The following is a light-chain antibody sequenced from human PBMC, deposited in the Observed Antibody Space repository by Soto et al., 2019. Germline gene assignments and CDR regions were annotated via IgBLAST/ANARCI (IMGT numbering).Light chain of an antibody. CDR2: NNN. V-gene: IGLV1-44*01. CDR1: SSNIGTNA. CDR3: EAWDDSMNGYV. J-gene: IGLJ1*01. Sequence: QSVLTQPPSASGTPGQRVTISCSGGSSNIGTNAVNWYQQLPGTAPKLLIYNNNQRPSGVPARFSGSKSGTSASLAISGLQSEDEADYYCEAWDDSMNGYVFGTGTKVTVL.